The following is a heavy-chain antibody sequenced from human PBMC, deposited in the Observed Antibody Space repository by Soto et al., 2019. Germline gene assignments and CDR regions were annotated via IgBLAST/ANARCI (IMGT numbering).Heavy chain of an antibody. Sequence: SVKVSCKASGGTFSSYAISWVRQAPGQGLEWMGGIIPIFGTANYAQRFQGRVTITADESTSTAYMELSSLRSEDTAVYYCARKKLVVVAATTDYAMDVWGQGTKVTX. V-gene: IGHV1-69*13. J-gene: IGHJ6*01. D-gene: IGHD2-15*01. CDR2: IIPIFGTA. CDR1: GGTFSSYA. CDR3: ARKKLVVVAATTDYAMDV.